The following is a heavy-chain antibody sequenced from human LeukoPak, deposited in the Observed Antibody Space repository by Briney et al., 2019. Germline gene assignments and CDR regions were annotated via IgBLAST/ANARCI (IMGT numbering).Heavy chain of an antibody. J-gene: IGHJ5*02. D-gene: IGHD6-6*01. V-gene: IGHV4-59*01. CDR2: IYYSGST. CDR3: ARGEYSSSFWFDP. Sequence: GSLRLSCAASGFTFSSYAMSWVRQAPGKGLEWIGYIYYSGSTNYNPSLKSRVTISVDTSKNQFSLKLSSVTAADTAVYYCARGEYSSSFWFDPWGQETLVTVSS. CDR1: GFTFSSYA.